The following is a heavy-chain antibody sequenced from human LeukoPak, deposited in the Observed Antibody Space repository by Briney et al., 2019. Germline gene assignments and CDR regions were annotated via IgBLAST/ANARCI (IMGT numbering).Heavy chain of an antibody. CDR2: IYYSGST. J-gene: IGHJ4*02. CDR1: GGSISSGGYY. D-gene: IGHD6-13*01. CDR3: ASSKSIAAAGTKIPDY. V-gene: IGHV4-31*03. Sequence: PSETLSLTCTVSGGSISSGGYYWSWIRQHPGKGLEWIGYIYYSGSTYYNPSIKSRVTISVDTSKNQFSLKLSSVTAADTAVYYCASSKSIAAAGTKIPDYWGQGTLVTVSS.